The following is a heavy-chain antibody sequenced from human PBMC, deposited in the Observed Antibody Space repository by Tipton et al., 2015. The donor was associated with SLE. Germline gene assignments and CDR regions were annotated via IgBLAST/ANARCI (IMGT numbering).Heavy chain of an antibody. CDR1: GGSFSGYY. D-gene: IGHD3-10*01. J-gene: IGHJ4*02. CDR3: ARGVRYGSGSYEFDY. V-gene: IGHV4-34*01. Sequence: TLSLTCAVYGGSFSGYYWSWIRQPPGKGLEWIGEINHSGSTNYNPSLKSRVTTSVDTSKNQFSLKLSSVTAADTAVYYCARGVRYGSGSYEFDYWGQGTLVTVAS. CDR2: INHSGST.